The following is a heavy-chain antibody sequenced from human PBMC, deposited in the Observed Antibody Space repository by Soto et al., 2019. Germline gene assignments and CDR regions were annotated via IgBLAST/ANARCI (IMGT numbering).Heavy chain of an antibody. CDR1: GFTFSNYA. D-gene: IGHD2-2*01. J-gene: IGHJ4*02. CDR3: AKAGPRIVVAPAATCYDY. CDR2: ISGSGDST. V-gene: IGHV3-23*01. Sequence: EVQLLESGGGLVQPGGSLRLSCAGSGFTFSNYALSWVRQAPGKGLEWVSGISGSGDSTNYADSVKGRFAISRDNSKNTLYLQMDSLGAEDTAVFYCAKAGPRIVVAPAATCYDYWGQGTLVTVSS.